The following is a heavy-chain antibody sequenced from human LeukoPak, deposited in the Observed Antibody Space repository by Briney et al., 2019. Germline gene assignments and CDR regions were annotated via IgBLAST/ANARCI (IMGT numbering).Heavy chain of an antibody. CDR3: QGYYGSGSYYPLDY. CDR1: GFTFSDYY. J-gene: IGHJ4*02. Sequence: PGGSLRLSCAAPGFTFSDYYMSWIRQAPGKGLEWVSYISSSGSTIYYADSVKGRFTISRDNAKNSLYLQMNSLRAEDTAVYYCQGYYGSGSYYPLDYWGQGTLVTVSS. V-gene: IGHV3-11*01. D-gene: IGHD3-10*01. CDR2: ISSSGSTI.